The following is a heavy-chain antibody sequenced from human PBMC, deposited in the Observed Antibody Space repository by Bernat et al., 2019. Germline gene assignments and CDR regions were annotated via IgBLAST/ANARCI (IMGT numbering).Heavy chain of an antibody. CDR3: ARGPRFWSGYRFYAP. V-gene: IGHV4-59*01. J-gene: IGHJ5*02. CDR2: IYYSGST. D-gene: IGHD3-3*01. CDR1: GGSISSYY. Sequence: QVQLQESGPGLVKPSETLSLTCTVSGGSISSYYWSWIRQPPGKGLEWIGYIYYSGSTNYNPSLKSRVTISVDTSKNQFSLKLSSVTAADTAVYYCARGPRFWSGYRFYAPWGQGTLVTVSS.